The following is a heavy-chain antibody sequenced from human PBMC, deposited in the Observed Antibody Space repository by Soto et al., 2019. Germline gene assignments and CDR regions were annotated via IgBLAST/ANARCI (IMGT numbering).Heavy chain of an antibody. V-gene: IGHV1-18*01. Sequence: QVQLVQSGAEVKKPEASVKVSCKASGYTFTSSGMSWVRQAPGQGLEWMGWISAHTGSSEYAQRFQGRVTMTTDRSTSTAYMELRSLRSDDTAVYYCARAFFYQGSDSRGYSFDAFDFWGPGTLVTVSS. J-gene: IGHJ3*01. CDR3: ARAFFYQGSDSRGYSFDAFDF. CDR1: GYTFTSSG. D-gene: IGHD3-22*01. CDR2: ISAHTGSS.